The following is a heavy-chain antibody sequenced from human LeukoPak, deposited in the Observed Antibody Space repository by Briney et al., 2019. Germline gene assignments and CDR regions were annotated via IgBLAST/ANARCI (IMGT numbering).Heavy chain of an antibody. J-gene: IGHJ6*04. Sequence: ASVKVSFKSSVYTFTEYYMDWVRQAPGQGLEWMGWINPNSGGTNYAQKFQGRVTMTRDTSISTAYMELSRLRSDDTAVYYCAGDKGVGYYGMDLLGEGATVTVSS. CDR1: VYTFTEYY. CDR3: AGDKGVGYYGMDL. CDR2: INPNSGGT. V-gene: IGHV1-2*02. D-gene: IGHD2-15*01.